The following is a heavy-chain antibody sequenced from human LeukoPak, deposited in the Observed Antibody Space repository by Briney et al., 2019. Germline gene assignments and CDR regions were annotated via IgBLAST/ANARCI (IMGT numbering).Heavy chain of an antibody. CDR1: GGSFSGYY. V-gene: IGHV4-34*01. J-gene: IGHJ4*02. Sequence: SETLSLTCAVYGGSFSGYYWSWIRQPPGKGLEWIGEINHSGSTNYNPSLKSRVTISVDTSKNQFSLKLSSVTAADTAVYYCARPQSLIAAAAPFDYWGQGTLVTVSS. D-gene: IGHD6-13*01. CDR3: ARPQSLIAAAAPFDY. CDR2: INHSGST.